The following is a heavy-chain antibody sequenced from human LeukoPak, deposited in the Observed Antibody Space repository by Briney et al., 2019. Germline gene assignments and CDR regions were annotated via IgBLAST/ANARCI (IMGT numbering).Heavy chain of an antibody. Sequence: GASLQISCKGSGYSFTSYWIGWGRQLPGKSLEWMGMIYPGDSDTRYSPSFQGQVTISADKSISTAYLQWSSLKASDTAMYYCARLVAADSSGYHFDYWGQGTLVTVSS. D-gene: IGHD3-22*01. J-gene: IGHJ4*02. V-gene: IGHV5-51*01. CDR1: GYSFTSYW. CDR2: IYPGDSDT. CDR3: ARLVAADSSGYHFDY.